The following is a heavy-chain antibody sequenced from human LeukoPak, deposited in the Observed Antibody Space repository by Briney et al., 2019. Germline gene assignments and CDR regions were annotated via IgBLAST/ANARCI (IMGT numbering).Heavy chain of an antibody. CDR3: ARLTAVAATAADY. CDR2: IYYSGST. Sequence: SETLSLTCTVSGVSISSSSYYWGWIRQPPGKGLEWIGSIYYSGSTYYNPSLKSPVTISVDTSKNQFSLKLSSVTAADTAVYYCARLTAVAATAADYWGQGTLVTVSS. J-gene: IGHJ4*02. CDR1: GVSISSSSYY. V-gene: IGHV4-39*07. D-gene: IGHD6-19*01.